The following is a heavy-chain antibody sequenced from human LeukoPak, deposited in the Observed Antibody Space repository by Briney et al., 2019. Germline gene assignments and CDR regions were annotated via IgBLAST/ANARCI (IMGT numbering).Heavy chain of an antibody. V-gene: IGHV4-59*01. D-gene: IGHD3-9*01. CDR1: GGSISSYY. Sequence: PSETLSLTCTVSGGSISSYYWSWIRQPPGKGLEWIGYIYYSGSTNYNPSLKGRVTISVDTSKNQFSLKLSSVTAADTAVYYCARGGAYYDILTGYSYNWFDPWGQGTLVTVSS. CDR3: ARGGAYYDILTGYSYNWFDP. J-gene: IGHJ5*02. CDR2: IYYSGST.